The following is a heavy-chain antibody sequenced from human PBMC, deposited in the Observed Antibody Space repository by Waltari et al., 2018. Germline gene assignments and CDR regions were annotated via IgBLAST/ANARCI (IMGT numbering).Heavy chain of an antibody. CDR3: ARGGNTYYDFWSGYFQI. CDR2: IIPIFGTA. CDR1: GGTFSSYA. V-gene: IGHV1-69*01. Sequence: QVQLVQSGAEVKKPGSSVKVSCKASGGTFSSYAISWVRQAPGQGLEWMGGIIPIFGTANYAQKFQGRVTITADESTSTAYMELSSLRSEDTAVYYCARGGNTYYDFWSGYFQIWGQGTMVTVSS. J-gene: IGHJ3*02. D-gene: IGHD3-3*01.